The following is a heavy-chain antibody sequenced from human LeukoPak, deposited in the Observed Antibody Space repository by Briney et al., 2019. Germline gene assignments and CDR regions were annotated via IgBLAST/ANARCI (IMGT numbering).Heavy chain of an antibody. CDR2: IYTNGRT. V-gene: IGHV3-23*05. Sequence: GGSLRLSCAASGFTFSSYAMSWVRQAPGKGLEWVSGIYTNGRTRYADPVNGRFTTSRDNSKNTLFLQMHSLRVEDTAVYYCAHLVWEYVGGLDVWGQGTTVTVSS. D-gene: IGHD1-26*01. CDR1: GFTFSSYA. J-gene: IGHJ6*02. CDR3: AHLVWEYVGGLDV.